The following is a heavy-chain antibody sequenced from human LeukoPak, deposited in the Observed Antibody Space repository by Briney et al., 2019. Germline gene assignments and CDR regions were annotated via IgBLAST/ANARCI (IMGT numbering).Heavy chain of an antibody. V-gene: IGHV3-7*01. D-gene: IGHD3-16*01. J-gene: IGHJ4*02. Sequence: GGSLRLSCAASGFTFSRYWMSWVRQAPGKGLEWVANIRQDGSEKHYLDSVKGRITISRDNAKNSLYLQMNSLRAEDTAVYYCASSQGGYYFDYWGQGTLVTVSS. CDR2: IRQDGSEK. CDR3: ASSQGGYYFDY. CDR1: GFTFSRYW.